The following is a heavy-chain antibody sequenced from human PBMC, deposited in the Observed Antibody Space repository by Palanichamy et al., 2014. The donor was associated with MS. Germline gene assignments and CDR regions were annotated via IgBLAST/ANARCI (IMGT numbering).Heavy chain of an antibody. Sequence: QVQLVESGGALVKPGGSLRLSCAASGFIFSDYYMSWIRQVPGKGLEWVSFISHTNTYTNYAASVKGRFTISRDNANNLLYLQMNSLRVDDTAVYYCAREMEMSTVPFDYWGRGTLVTVSS. D-gene: IGHD2-2*01. CDR1: GFIFSDYY. V-gene: IGHV3-11*06. CDR2: ISHTNTYT. CDR3: AREMEMSTVPFDY. J-gene: IGHJ4*02.